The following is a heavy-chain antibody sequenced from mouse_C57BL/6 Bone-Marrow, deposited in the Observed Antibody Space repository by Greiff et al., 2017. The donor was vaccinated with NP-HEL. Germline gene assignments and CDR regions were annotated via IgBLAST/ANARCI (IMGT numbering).Heavy chain of an antibody. CDR2: IDPSDSYT. V-gene: IGHV1-59*01. CDR3: ARVSTMVKWFAN. CDR1: GYTFTSYW. D-gene: IGHD2-1*01. J-gene: IGHJ3*01. Sequence: VQLQQPGAELVRPGTSVKLSCKASGYTFTSYWMHWVKQRPGQGLEWIGVIDPSDSYTNYNQKFKGKATLTVDTSSSTAYKQLSRLTSEDSAVYNCARVSTMVKWFANWGQGTLVTVSA.